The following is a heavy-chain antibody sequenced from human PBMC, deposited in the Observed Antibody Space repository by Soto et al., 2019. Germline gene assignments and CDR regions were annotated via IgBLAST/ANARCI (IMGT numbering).Heavy chain of an antibody. J-gene: IGHJ4*02. CDR2: INPDSGAT. CDR3: ARGDYGTGGYPFPYFDY. CDR1: GYSFTGYY. D-gene: IGHD2-8*02. V-gene: IGHV1-2*02. Sequence: HEHLVQSGAEVKRPGASLKVSCKASGYSFTGYYIHWVRQAPGQGFEWMGWINPDSGATNYAQNFQGRGTLTSDTSISTASMDLTSLTSDDTAVYYCARGDYGTGGYPFPYFDYWGQGTLVIVSS.